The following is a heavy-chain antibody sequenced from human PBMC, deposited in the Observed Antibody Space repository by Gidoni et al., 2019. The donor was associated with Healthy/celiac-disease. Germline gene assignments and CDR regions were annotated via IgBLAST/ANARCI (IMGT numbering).Heavy chain of an antibody. J-gene: IGHJ6*02. Sequence: EVQLVESGGGVVRPGGSLRLSCAASGFTFDDYGMSWVRQAPGKGLEWVSGINWNGGSTGYADSVKGRFTISRDNAKNSLYLQMNSLRAEDTALYHCARDSGSYTYYYYYGMDVWGQGTTVTVSS. V-gene: IGHV3-20*01. CDR1: GFTFDDYG. CDR3: ARDSGSYTYYYYYGMDV. CDR2: INWNGGST. D-gene: IGHD1-26*01.